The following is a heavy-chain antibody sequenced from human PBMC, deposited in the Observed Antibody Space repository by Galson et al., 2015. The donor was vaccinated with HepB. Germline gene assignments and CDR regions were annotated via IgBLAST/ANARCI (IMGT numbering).Heavy chain of an antibody. CDR2: IRSKGNGYAT. CDR3: TRMGDFSGYSSK. D-gene: IGHD5-12*01. CDR1: GFTFSGSA. V-gene: IGHV3-73*01. Sequence: SLRLSCAASGFTFSGSAIHWVRQASGKGPEWVGRIRSKGNGYATSYVESLKGRFTISRDDSRNMAYLHMKSLKTEDTAVYYCTRMGDFSGYSSKWGQGTLVTVSS. J-gene: IGHJ4*02.